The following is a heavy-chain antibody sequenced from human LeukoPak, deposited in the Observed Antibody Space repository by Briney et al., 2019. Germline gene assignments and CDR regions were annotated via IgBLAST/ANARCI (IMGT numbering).Heavy chain of an antibody. D-gene: IGHD4-11*01. V-gene: IGHV4-34*01. Sequence: PSETLSLTCTVSGGSISSYYWNWIRQPPGKGLEWIGEINHSGSTNYNPSLKSRVTISVDTSKNQFSLKLSSVTAADTAVYYCAREKQYYFDYWGQGTLVTVSS. J-gene: IGHJ4*02. CDR1: GGSISSYY. CDR3: AREKQYYFDY. CDR2: INHSGST.